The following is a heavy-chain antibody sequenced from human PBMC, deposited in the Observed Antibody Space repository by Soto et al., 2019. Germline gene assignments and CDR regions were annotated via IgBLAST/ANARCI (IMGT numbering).Heavy chain of an antibody. V-gene: IGHV3-23*01. CDR3: AKVIGGSESYWGGSHYYYALDV. CDR1: GSIFRNYA. CDR2: ISGSDGTT. J-gene: IGHJ6*02. D-gene: IGHD3-10*01. Sequence: GGSLRLSCAASGSIFRNYAMSWVRKAPGKGLEWVSVISGSDGTTFYADSVRGRVTSSRDNSRNMVYLQMISLRAEDTAVYYCAKVIGGSESYWGGSHYYYALDVWGQGTTVTVSS.